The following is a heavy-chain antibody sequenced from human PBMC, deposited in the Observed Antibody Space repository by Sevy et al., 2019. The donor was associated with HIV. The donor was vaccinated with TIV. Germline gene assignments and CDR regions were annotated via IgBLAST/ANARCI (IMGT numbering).Heavy chain of an antibody. D-gene: IGHD3-3*01. CDR3: ARAVMERPYDFWRGYPDYYYYGMDV. CDR2: IYYSGST. CDR1: GGSISSYY. J-gene: IGHJ6*02. Sequence: SETLSLTCTVSGGSISSYYWSWIRQPPGKGLEWIGYIYYSGSTNYNPSLKSRVTISVDTSKNQFSLKLSSVTAADTAVYYCARAVMERPYDFWRGYPDYYYYGMDVWGQGTTVTVSS. V-gene: IGHV4-59*01.